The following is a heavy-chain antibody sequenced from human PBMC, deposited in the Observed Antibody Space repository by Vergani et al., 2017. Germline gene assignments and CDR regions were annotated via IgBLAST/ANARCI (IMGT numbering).Heavy chain of an antibody. Sequence: QVQLVESGGGVVQPGRSLRLSCTPSSFKLGDYGMHWVRQTRGRGLERESMTWYEGNNNYYADSGKGRFTISKDISKNTLYLQMNSLRGDDTAVYYCARETRDSPSSLDYWVQGTLVTVSS. CDR1: SFKLGDYG. D-gene: IGHD5-24*01. CDR3: ARETRDSPSSLDY. J-gene: IGHJ4*02. CDR2: TWYEGNNN. V-gene: IGHV3-33*01.